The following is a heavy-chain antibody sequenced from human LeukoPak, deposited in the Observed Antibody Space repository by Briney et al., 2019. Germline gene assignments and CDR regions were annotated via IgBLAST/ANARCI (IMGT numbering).Heavy chain of an antibody. CDR3: AKDRMVRGVTHAFDI. V-gene: IGHV3-23*01. J-gene: IGHJ3*02. D-gene: IGHD3-10*01. CDR1: GFTFSSYA. CDR2: ISGSGGST. Sequence: PGGSLRLSCAASGFTFSSYAMSWVRQAPGKGLEWVSAISGSGGSTYYADSVKGRFTISRDNSKNTLYLQMNSLRAEDTALYYCAKDRMVRGVTHAFDIWGQGTMVTVSS.